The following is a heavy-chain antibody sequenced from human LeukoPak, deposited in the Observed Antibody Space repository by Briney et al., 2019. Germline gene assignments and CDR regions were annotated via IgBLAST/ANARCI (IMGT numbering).Heavy chain of an antibody. Sequence: ASVKVSCKVSVYTLTELSVHWVRQAPGKGLEWMGGFDPEDGETIYAQKFQGRVTMTEDTSTDTAYMELSSLRSEDTAVYYCATDLNDNGSGSYYIPGYWGQGTLVTVSS. CDR1: VYTLTELS. CDR3: ATDLNDNGSGSYYIPGY. J-gene: IGHJ4*02. CDR2: FDPEDGET. D-gene: IGHD3-10*01. V-gene: IGHV1-24*01.